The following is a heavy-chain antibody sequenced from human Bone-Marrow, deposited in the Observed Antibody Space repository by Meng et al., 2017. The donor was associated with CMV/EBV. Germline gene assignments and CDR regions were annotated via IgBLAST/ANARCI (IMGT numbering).Heavy chain of an antibody. CDR3: ALTISSGWHQYYFDY. J-gene: IGHJ4*02. D-gene: IGHD6-19*01. CDR1: GGSISSYY. V-gene: IGHV4-4*07. Sequence: SGGSISSYYWSWIRQPAGKGLEWIGRIYTSGSTNYNPSLKSRVTMSVDTSKNQFSLKLSSVTAADTAVYYCALTISSGWHQYYFDYWGQGTLVTVSS. CDR2: IYTSGST.